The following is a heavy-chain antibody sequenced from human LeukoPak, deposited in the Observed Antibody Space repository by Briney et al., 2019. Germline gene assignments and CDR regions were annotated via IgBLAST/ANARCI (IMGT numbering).Heavy chain of an antibody. Sequence: PSETLSLTCTVSGGSISSYYWSWTRQPAGKGLEWIGRIYTSGSTNYNPSLKSRVTISVDKSKNQFSLKLSSVTAADTAVYYCARDRGYYGDYGFDYWGQGTLVTVSS. D-gene: IGHD4-17*01. CDR2: IYTSGST. V-gene: IGHV4-4*07. CDR1: GGSISSYY. J-gene: IGHJ4*02. CDR3: ARDRGYYGDYGFDY.